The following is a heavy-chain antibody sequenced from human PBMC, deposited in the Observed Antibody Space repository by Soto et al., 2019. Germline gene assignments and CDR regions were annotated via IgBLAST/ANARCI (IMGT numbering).Heavy chain of an antibody. J-gene: IGHJ6*02. Sequence: QVQLVQSGAEVKKPGASVKVSCKASGYTFTRYGISWGRQAPGQGLEWMGWISAYNGNTNYAQKLQGRVTMTTDTSTRAAYMELMSLRSDDTAVYYCARDLVEMATIWVTGNYGMDVWGQGTTVTVSS. D-gene: IGHD5-12*01. CDR3: ARDLVEMATIWVTGNYGMDV. V-gene: IGHV1-18*01. CDR1: GYTFTRYG. CDR2: ISAYNGNT.